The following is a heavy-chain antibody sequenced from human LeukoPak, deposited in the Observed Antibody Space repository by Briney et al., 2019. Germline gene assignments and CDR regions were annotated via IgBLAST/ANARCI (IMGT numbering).Heavy chain of an antibody. V-gene: IGHV3-15*01. CDR2: IKSKTDGGTT. D-gene: IGHD2-15*01. CDR3: TTEEDIVVVVAAIDY. CDR1: GFTFSNAW. Sequence: GGSLRLSCAASGFTFSNAWMSWVRQAPGKGLEWVGRIKSKTDGGTTDYAAPVKGRFTISRDDSKNTLYLQMNSLKTEGTAVYYCTTEEDIVVVVAAIDYWGQGTLVTVSS. J-gene: IGHJ4*02.